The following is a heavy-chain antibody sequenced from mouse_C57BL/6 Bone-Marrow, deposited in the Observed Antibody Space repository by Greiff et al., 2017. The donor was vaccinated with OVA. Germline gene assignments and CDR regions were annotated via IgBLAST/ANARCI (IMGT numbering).Heavy chain of an antibody. Sequence: QVQLQESGPGLVAPSQSLSITCTVSGFSLTSYAISWVRQPPGKGLEWLGVIWTGGGTNYNSALKSRLSISKDNSKSQVFLKMNSLQTDDTARYYCARNPTAQATLYAMDYWGQGTSVTVSS. CDR1: GFSLTSYA. V-gene: IGHV2-9-1*01. CDR3: ARNPTAQATLYAMDY. J-gene: IGHJ4*01. CDR2: IWTGGGT. D-gene: IGHD3-2*02.